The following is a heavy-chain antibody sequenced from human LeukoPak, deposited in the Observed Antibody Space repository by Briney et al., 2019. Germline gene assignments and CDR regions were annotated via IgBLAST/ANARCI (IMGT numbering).Heavy chain of an antibody. CDR3: ARTQLWFGPPGY. Sequence: SETLSLTCAVYGESFSGYYWSWIRQPPGKGLEWIGEINHSGSTNYNPSLKSRVTISVDTSKNQFSLKLSSVTAEDTAVYYCARTQLWFGPPGYWGQGTLVTVSS. CDR2: INHSGST. J-gene: IGHJ4*02. CDR1: GESFSGYY. V-gene: IGHV4-34*01. D-gene: IGHD3-10*01.